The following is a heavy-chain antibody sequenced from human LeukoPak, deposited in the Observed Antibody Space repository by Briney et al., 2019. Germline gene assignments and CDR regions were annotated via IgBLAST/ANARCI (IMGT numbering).Heavy chain of an antibody. Sequence: GGSLRLSCAASGFTFSSYAMSWVRRAPGKGLEWVSAISGSGGSTYYADSVKGRFTISRDNSKNTLYLQMNSLRAEDTAVYYCAKGGRVRGYYDSSGYLNDAFDIWGQGTMVTVSS. CDR2: ISGSGGST. J-gene: IGHJ3*02. V-gene: IGHV3-23*01. D-gene: IGHD3-22*01. CDR3: AKGGRVRGYYDSSGYLNDAFDI. CDR1: GFTFSSYA.